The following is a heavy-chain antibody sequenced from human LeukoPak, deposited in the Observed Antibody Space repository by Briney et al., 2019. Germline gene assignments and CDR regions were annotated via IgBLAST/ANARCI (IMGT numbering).Heavy chain of an antibody. Sequence: KTGGSLRLSCAASGFTFSSYAMSWVRQAPGKGLEWIGEINHSGSTNYNPSLKSRVTISVDTSKNQFSLKLSSVTAADTAVYYCARNQGRSVAGITVDYWGQGTLVTVSS. CDR1: GFTFSSYA. D-gene: IGHD6-19*01. CDR2: INHSGST. J-gene: IGHJ4*02. V-gene: IGHV4-34*01. CDR3: ARNQGRSVAGITVDY.